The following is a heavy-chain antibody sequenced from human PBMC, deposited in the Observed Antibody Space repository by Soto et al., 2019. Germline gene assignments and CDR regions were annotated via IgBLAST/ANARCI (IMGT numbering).Heavy chain of an antibody. V-gene: IGHV3-72*01. CDR3: ARFSGSYSRGLDY. CDR1: GFTFSDHY. D-gene: IGHD1-26*01. J-gene: IGHJ4*02. CDR2: SRNKANSYST. Sequence: EVQLVESGGGLVQPGGSLRLSCAASGFTFSDHYMDWVRQAPGKGLEWVGRSRNKANSYSTEYAASVKGRFTISRDESKNTLYLQMNSLNTEDTAVYYCARFSGSYSRGLDYWGQGTLGTVPS.